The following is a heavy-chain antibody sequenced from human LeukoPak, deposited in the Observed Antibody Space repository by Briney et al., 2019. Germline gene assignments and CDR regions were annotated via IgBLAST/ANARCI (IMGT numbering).Heavy chain of an antibody. CDR1: GGLASRRRYC. Sequence: SESHSLMCTVSGGLASRRRYCCTWLRQPPGRGLERIVYMDYGGSTTYNPSLKGRFTISVDTSRTHFSLKLSSVAAADTPVYYCAAGGDQLVHDAFDMGGQGTIVTV. J-gene: IGHJ3*02. D-gene: IGHD2-2*01. CDR2: MDYGGST. CDR3: AAGGDQLVHDAFDM. V-gene: IGHV4-61*03.